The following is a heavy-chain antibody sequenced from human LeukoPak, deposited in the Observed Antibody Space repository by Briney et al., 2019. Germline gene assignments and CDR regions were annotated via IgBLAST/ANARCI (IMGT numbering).Heavy chain of an antibody. CDR3: ARGDSGWYLGLGFDY. V-gene: IGHV4-31*03. CDR2: IYYSGST. J-gene: IGHJ4*02. CDR1: GGSISSGGYY. D-gene: IGHD6-19*01. Sequence: SETLSLTCTVSGGSISSGGYYWSWIRQHPGKGLEWIGYIYYSGSTYYNPSLKSRVTISVDTSKNQFSLKLSSVTAADTAVYYCARGDSGWYLGLGFDYWGRGTLVTVSS.